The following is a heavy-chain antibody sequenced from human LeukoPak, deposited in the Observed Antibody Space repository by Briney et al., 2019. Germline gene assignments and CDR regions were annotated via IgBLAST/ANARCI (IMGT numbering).Heavy chain of an antibody. Sequence: GGSLRLSCAASEFIFSSYGIHWVRQAPGKGLEWVAVVSYDGNNKYYADSVNGRFTISRDNSKNTLYLQMNSLRAEDTAVYYCARGPNYFDYWGQGTLVTVSS. CDR2: VSYDGNNK. V-gene: IGHV3-30*03. J-gene: IGHJ4*02. CDR3: ARGPNYFDY. CDR1: EFIFSSYG.